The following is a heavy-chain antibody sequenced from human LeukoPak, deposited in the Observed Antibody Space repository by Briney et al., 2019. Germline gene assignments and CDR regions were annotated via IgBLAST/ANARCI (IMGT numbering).Heavy chain of an antibody. V-gene: IGHV4-34*01. CDR1: GGSFSGFY. CDR2: INHSGST. J-gene: IGHJ4*02. Sequence: SETLSLTCAVYGGSFSGFYWSWIRQPPGKGLEWIGEINHSGSTNYNPSLQSRVTISVDTSKNQFSLKLSSVTAADTAVYYCAREGYDSSGLVYWGQGTLVTVSP. CDR3: AREGYDSSGLVY. D-gene: IGHD3-22*01.